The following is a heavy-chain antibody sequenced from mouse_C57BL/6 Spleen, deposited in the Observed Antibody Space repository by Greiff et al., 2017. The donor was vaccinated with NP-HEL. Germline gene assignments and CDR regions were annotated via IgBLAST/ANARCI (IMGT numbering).Heavy chain of an antibody. Sequence: VQLQQSGAELVRPGASVKLSCKASGYTFTSYGIRWVKQRTGQGLEWIGEIYPRSGNTNYNEKFKGKATLTADKSSSTAYMELRSLTSEDSAVYFFASGGHDHEGLAYWGQGTLVTVSA. J-gene: IGHJ3*01. CDR1: GYTFTSYG. CDR2: IYPRSGNT. V-gene: IGHV1-81*01. CDR3: ASGGHDHEGLAY. D-gene: IGHD2-4*01.